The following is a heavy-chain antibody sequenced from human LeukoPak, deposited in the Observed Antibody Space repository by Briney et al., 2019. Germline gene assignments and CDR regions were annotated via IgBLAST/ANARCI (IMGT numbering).Heavy chain of an antibody. V-gene: IGHV6-1*01. CDR3: SYGSGSMGPFGSGVYYYGMDV. CDR2: TYYGSKWYN. D-gene: IGHD3-10*01. CDR1: GDSVSSNSAA. J-gene: IGHJ6*02. Sequence: SQTLSLTCAISGDSVSSNSAAWNWIRQSPSRGLEWLGRTYYGSKWYNDYAVSVKSRITINPDTSKNQFSLQLNSVTPEDTAVYYCSYGSGSMGPFGSGVYYYGMDVWGQGTTVTVSS.